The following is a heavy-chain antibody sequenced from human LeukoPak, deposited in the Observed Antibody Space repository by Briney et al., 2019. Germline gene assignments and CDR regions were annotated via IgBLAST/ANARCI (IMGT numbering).Heavy chain of an antibody. CDR2: IYTSGST. V-gene: IGHV4-4*07. J-gene: IGHJ3*02. D-gene: IGHD3-10*01. CDR3: ARVAMVRGFSLSHSDAFDI. Sequence: SETLSLTCTVSGGSISSYYWSWIRQPAGKGLEWIGRIYTSGSTNYNPSLKRRVTMSVDTSKNQFSLKLRSVTTADTAVYYWARVAMVRGFSLSHSDAFDIWGQGTMVTVSS. CDR1: GGSISSYY.